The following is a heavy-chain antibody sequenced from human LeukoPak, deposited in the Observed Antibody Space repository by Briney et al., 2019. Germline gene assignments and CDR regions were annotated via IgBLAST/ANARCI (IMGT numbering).Heavy chain of an antibody. D-gene: IGHD5-18*01. CDR3: ARGLYSYGQYYFYY. Sequence: GASVKVSCKASGYTFTGYYMQWVRQAPGQGLEWMGWINPNSGGTNYAQKFQGRVTMTRDTSISTAYMELSRLRSDDTAVYYCARGLYSYGQYYFYYWGPGTLVTVSS. V-gene: IGHV1-2*02. CDR2: INPNSGGT. J-gene: IGHJ4*02. CDR1: GYTFTGYY.